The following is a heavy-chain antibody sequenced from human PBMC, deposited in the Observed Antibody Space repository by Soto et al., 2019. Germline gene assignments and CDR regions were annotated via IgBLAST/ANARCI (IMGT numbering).Heavy chain of an antibody. CDR1: GCSISSYY. Sequence: PXETLFLTCTVAGCSISSYYWSWIRQPAGKGLEWIGRIYTSGSTNYNPSLKSRVTMSVDTSKNQFSLKLSSVTAADTAVYYCAREGDYYDSSPRGFDHWRQGTLVTVSS. D-gene: IGHD3-22*01. CDR2: IYTSGST. CDR3: AREGDYYDSSPRGFDH. J-gene: IGHJ5*02. V-gene: IGHV4-4*07.